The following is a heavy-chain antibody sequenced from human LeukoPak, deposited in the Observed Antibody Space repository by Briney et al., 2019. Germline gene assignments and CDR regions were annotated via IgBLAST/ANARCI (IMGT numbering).Heavy chain of an antibody. CDR3: ARVWEDGYYGSGSYVSWFDP. V-gene: IGHV1-69*05. D-gene: IGHD3-10*01. CDR2: IIPIFGTA. Sequence: GASVKVSCKASGGTFSSYAISWVRQAPGQGLEWMGGIIPIFGTANYAQKFQGRVTITTDESTSTAYMELSSLRSEDTAVYYCARVWEDGYYGSGSYVSWFDPCGKGTLVTVSS. J-gene: IGHJ5*02. CDR1: GGTFSSYA.